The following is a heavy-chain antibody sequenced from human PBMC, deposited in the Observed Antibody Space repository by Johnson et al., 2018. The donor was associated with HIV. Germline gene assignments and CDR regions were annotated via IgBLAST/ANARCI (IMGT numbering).Heavy chain of an antibody. CDR2: ISYDGSNK. J-gene: IGHJ3*02. V-gene: IGHV3-30*04. CDR1: GFTFSSYA. D-gene: IGHD6-6*01. CDR3: ARGGGVAARHDAFDI. Sequence: QVQLVESGGGVVQPGRSLRLSCAASGFTFSSYAMHWVRQAPGKGLEWVAVISYDGSNKYYTESGKGRFTVSRDNSKNTLYLQMNSLRAEETAVYYCARGGGVAARHDAFDIWGQGTMVTVSS.